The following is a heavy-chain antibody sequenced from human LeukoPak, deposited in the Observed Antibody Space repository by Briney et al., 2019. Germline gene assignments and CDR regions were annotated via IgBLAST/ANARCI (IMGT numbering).Heavy chain of an antibody. D-gene: IGHD6-6*01. J-gene: IGHJ4*02. CDR1: GFTFSSYA. Sequence: PGGSLRLSCAPSGFTFSSYAMHWVRQAPGKGLEWVAVISYDGSNKYYADSVKGRFTISRDNSKNTLYLQMNSLRAEDTAVYYCASPRHGSSFDYWGQGTLVTVSS. CDR3: ASPRHGSSFDY. CDR2: ISYDGSNK. V-gene: IGHV3-30-3*01.